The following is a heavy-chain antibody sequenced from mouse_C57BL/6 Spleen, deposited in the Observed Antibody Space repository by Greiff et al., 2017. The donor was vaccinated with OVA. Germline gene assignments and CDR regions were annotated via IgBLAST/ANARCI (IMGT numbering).Heavy chain of an antibody. CDR1: GYTFTSYW. CDR2: IDPSDSYT. V-gene: IGHV1-69*01. CDR3: ARGDNGDYGFDY. J-gene: IGHJ2*01. Sequence: QVQLQQSGAELVMPGASVKLSCKASGYTFTSYWMHWVKQRPGQGLEWIGEIDPSDSYTNYNQKFKGKSTLTVDKSSSTAYMQLSSLTSEDSAVYYCARGDNGDYGFDYWGQGTTLTVSS. D-gene: IGHD2-4*01.